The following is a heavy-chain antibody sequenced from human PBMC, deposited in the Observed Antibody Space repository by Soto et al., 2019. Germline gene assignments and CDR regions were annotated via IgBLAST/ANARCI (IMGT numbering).Heavy chain of an antibody. J-gene: IGHJ6*02. CDR3: ARPGYSNYGAGVDV. D-gene: IGHD4-4*01. Sequence: EVQLVESGGGLVQPGGSLRLSCAASGFTFSVYWMHWVRQAPGKGLVWVSRIDSDGSTTSYADSVKGRFTISSDNAKSTLYLQMNGPGAEDGAVYYCARPGYSNYGAGVDVWGQWTAVTVSS. CDR2: IDSDGSTT. CDR1: GFTFSVYW. V-gene: IGHV3-74*02.